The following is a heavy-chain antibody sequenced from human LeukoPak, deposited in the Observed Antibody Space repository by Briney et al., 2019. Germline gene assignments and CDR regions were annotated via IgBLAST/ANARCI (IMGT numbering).Heavy chain of an antibody. CDR1: GGSISSYY. Sequence: SETLSLTCTVSGGSISSYYWSWIRQPAGKGLEWIGRIYTSGSTNYNPSLKSRVTISVDTSKNQFSLKLSSVTAADTAVYYCARDQDYGDYERVFDYWGQGTLVTVSS. CDR2: IYTSGST. V-gene: IGHV4-4*07. CDR3: ARDQDYGDYERVFDY. J-gene: IGHJ4*02. D-gene: IGHD4-17*01.